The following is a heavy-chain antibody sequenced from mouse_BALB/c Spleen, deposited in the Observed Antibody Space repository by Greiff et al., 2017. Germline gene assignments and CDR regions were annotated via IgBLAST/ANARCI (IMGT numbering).Heavy chain of an antibody. CDR1: GFTFSSYA. CDR2: ISSGGSYT. V-gene: IGHV5-9-4*01. CDR3: ARHYGNTRYAMDY. D-gene: IGHD2-1*01. Sequence: EVQGVESGGGLVKPGGSLKLSCAASGFTFSSYAMSWVRQSPEKRLEWVAEISSGGSYTYYPDTVTGRFTISRDNAKNTLYLEMSSLRSEDTAMYYCARHYGNTRYAMDYWGQGTSVTVSS. J-gene: IGHJ4*01.